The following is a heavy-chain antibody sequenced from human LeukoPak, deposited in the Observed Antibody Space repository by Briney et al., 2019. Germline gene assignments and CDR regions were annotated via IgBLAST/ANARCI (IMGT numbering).Heavy chain of an antibody. D-gene: IGHD4-17*01. J-gene: IGHJ4*02. CDR3: ARLRQPNYGDCLDH. V-gene: IGHV3-48*04. CDR2: ISSSGNTM. CDR1: GFTFSSYS. Sequence: GGSLRLSCAASGFTFSSYSMNWVRQAPGKGLEWVSYISSSGNTMYYADSVKGRFTISRDNAKNSLYLQMNSLRAEDTAVYYCARLRQPNYGDCLDHWGQGTLVTVTS.